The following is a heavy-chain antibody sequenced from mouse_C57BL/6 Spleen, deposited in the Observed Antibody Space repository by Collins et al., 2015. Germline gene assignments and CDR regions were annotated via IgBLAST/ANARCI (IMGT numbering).Heavy chain of an antibody. Sequence: QVQLKQSGPSLVQPSQSLSITCTVSGFSLTSYGVHWVRQSPGKGLEWLGVIWRGGSTDYNAAFMSRLSIAKDNSKSQVFFKMNSLQADDTAIYYCAKRGNYADYYAMDYWGQGTSVTVSS. CDR3: AKRGNYADYYAMDY. J-gene: IGHJ4*01. V-gene: IGHV2-5-1*01. CDR2: IWRGGST. D-gene: IGHD2-1*01. CDR1: GFSLTSYG.